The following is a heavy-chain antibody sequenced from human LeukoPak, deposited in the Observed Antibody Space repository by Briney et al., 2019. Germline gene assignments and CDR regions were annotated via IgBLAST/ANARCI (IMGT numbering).Heavy chain of an antibody. D-gene: IGHD3-16*01. V-gene: IGHV3-23*01. CDR1: GFTFSSYA. J-gene: IGHJ3*02. CDR2: ISGSGGST. Sequence: GGSLRLSCAASGFTFSSYAMSWVRQAPGKGLEWVSAISGSGGSTYYADSVKGRFTISRDNSKNTLYLQMNSLRAEDTAVYYCAYLPVGGLGTFGIWGQGTMVTVSS. CDR3: AYLPVGGLGTFGI.